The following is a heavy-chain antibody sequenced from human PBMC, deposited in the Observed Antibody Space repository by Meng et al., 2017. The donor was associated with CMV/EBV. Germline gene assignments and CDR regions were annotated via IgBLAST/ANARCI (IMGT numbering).Heavy chain of an antibody. CDR2: ISSSGSTI. V-gene: IGHV3-11*04. CDR3: ARDYHSSSWYGRYYYYGMDV. CDR1: GFTFSDYY. Sequence: GGSLRLSCAASGFTFSDYYMSWIRQAPGKGLEWVSYISSSGSTIYYADSVEGRFTISRDNAKNSLYLQMNSLRAEDTAVYYCARDYHSSSWYGRYYYYGMDVWGQGTTVTVSS. J-gene: IGHJ6*02. D-gene: IGHD6-13*01.